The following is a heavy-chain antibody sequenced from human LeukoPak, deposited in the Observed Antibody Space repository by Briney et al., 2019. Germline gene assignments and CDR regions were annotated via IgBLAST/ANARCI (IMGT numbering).Heavy chain of an antibody. V-gene: IGHV1-46*01. J-gene: IGHJ6*03. D-gene: IGHD6-6*01. CDR2: INPSGDST. Sequence: ASVKVSCKASGYAFTSYYMHWVRQAPGQGLEWMGIINPSGDSTTYAQKFQGRVTMTRDTSTSTVYMELSSLRSEDTAVYYCARGFRKYSSSPYYYYYYMDVWGKGTTVTVSS. CDR3: ARGFRKYSSSPYYYYYYMDV. CDR1: GYAFTSYY.